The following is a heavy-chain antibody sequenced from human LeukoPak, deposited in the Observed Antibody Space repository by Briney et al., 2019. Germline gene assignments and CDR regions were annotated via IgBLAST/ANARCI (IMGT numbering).Heavy chain of an antibody. Sequence: GASVKVSCKASGYTFTGYYMHWVRQAPGQGLEWMGWINPNSGGTNYAQKFQGRVTMTRDTSISTAYMELSRLRSDDTAVYYCARDVFRGQQLPTPNWFDPWGQGTLVTVSS. V-gene: IGHV1-2*02. J-gene: IGHJ5*02. CDR1: GYTFTGYY. D-gene: IGHD6-13*01. CDR2: INPNSGGT. CDR3: ARDVFRGQQLPTPNWFDP.